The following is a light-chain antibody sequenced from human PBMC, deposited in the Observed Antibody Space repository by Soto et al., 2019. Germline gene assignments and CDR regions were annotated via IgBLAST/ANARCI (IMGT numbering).Light chain of an antibody. J-gene: IGKJ1*01. CDR1: QSVSSSY. CDR3: QQYGNSRWT. Sequence: EIVLTQAPDTLAFSSGERDTPSLRASQSVSSSYLAWYQQTPGQAPRLLIYGTSNRATGIPDRFSGSGSGTDFTLTISRLEPEDFAVYYCQQYGNSRWTFGQGTKVDIK. CDR2: GTS. V-gene: IGKV3-20*01.